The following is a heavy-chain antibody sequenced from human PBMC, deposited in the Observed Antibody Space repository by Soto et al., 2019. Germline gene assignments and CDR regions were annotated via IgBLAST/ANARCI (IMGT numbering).Heavy chain of an antibody. V-gene: IGHV1-24*01. CDR2: FDPEDGET. D-gene: IGHD3-9*01. J-gene: IGHJ4*02. Sequence: GASVKVSCKVSGYTLTELSMHWVRQAPGKGLEWMGGFDPEDGETIYAQKFQGRVTMTEDTSTDTAYMELSSLRSEDTAVYYCATGNILTGYPLFDYWGQGTLVTVSS. CDR1: GYTLTELS. CDR3: ATGNILTGYPLFDY.